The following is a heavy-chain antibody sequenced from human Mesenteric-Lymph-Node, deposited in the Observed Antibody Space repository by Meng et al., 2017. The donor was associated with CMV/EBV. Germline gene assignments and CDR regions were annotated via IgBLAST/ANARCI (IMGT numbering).Heavy chain of an antibody. J-gene: IGHJ4*02. D-gene: IGHD6-6*01. CDR2: MNPNSGDT. CDR3: ARDLEYSSSSGPGY. CDR1: GYTFTGYY. V-gene: IGHV1-2*02. Sequence: ASVKVSCKASGYTFTGYYMHWVRQAPGQGLEWMGWMNPNSGDTNYAQKFQGRVTMTRDTSISTAYMELSRLRSDDTAVYYCARDLEYSSSSGPGYWGQGTLVTVSS.